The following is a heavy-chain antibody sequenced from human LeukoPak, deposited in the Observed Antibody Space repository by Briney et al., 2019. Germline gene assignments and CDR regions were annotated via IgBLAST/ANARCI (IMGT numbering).Heavy chain of an antibody. CDR2: ISSGGSTI. Sequence: GGSLRLSCAASGFTFSDYYMSWIRQAPGKGLEWVSYISSGGSTIKYADSVKGRFTVSRDNAKKSLYLQMNSLRAEDAAVYYCGRSQNYNDSSGYSYWGQGTLVTVSS. CDR1: GFTFSDYY. J-gene: IGHJ4*02. V-gene: IGHV3-11*04. CDR3: GRSQNYNDSSGYSY. D-gene: IGHD3-22*01.